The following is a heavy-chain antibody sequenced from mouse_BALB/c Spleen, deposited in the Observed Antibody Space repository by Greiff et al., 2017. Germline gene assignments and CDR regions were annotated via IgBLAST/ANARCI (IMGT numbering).Heavy chain of an antibody. CDR1: GYTFTSYW. CDR2: IYPGNSDT. J-gene: IGHJ4*01. CDR3: TRGKIYYGNYRDAMDY. V-gene: IGHV1-5*01. D-gene: IGHD2-1*01. Sequence: VQLQQSGTVLARPGASVKMSCKASGYTFTSYWMHWVKQRPGQGLEWIGAIYPGNSDTSYNQKFKGKAKLTAVTSTSTAYMELSSLTNEDSAVYYCTRGKIYYGNYRDAMDYWGQGTSVTVSS.